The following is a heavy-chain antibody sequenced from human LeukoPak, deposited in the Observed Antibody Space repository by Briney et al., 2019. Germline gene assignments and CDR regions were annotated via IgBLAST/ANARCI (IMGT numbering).Heavy chain of an antibody. CDR1: GFTFSRFW. CDR3: ARGSSSSDAFDI. V-gene: IGHV3-7*01. Sequence: GGSLRLSCAASGFTFSRFWMSWVRQAPGKGLEWVANIKEDGSDKHYVDAGKGRFTISRDNAKNSLYLQMNSLRAEDTAVYYCARGSSSSDAFDIWGQGTMVTVSS. J-gene: IGHJ3*02. CDR2: IKEDGSDK. D-gene: IGHD6-13*01.